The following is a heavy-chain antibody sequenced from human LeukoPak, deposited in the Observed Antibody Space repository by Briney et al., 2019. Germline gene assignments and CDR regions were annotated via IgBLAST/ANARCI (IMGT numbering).Heavy chain of an antibody. CDR3: ARGGWLGGYYYYYYMDV. V-gene: IGHV4-4*02. D-gene: IGHD6-19*01. CDR1: GGSISSSNW. J-gene: IGHJ6*03. CDR2: IYHSGST. Sequence: SGTLSLTCAVSGGSISSSNWWSWVRQPPGKGLEWIGEIYHSGSTNYNPSLKSRVTISVDKSKNQFSLKLSSVTAADTAVYYCARGGWLGGYYYYYYMDVWGKGTTVTISS.